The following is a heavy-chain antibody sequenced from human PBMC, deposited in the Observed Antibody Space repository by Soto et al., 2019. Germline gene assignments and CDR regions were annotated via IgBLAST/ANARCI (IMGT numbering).Heavy chain of an antibody. CDR2: ISAHNGNT. CDR1: GYDFTTYG. J-gene: IGHJ4*02. Sequence: QVHLVQSGAEVKKPGASVKVSCKGSGYDFTTYGITWVRQAPGQGLEWMAWISAHNGNTDYAQKLRGRVGVAGETSRSIAYMELRGLRSDDLAVDYGARGRFGDYWGQGALVTVFS. CDR3: ARGRFGDY. D-gene: IGHD3-10*01. V-gene: IGHV1-18*03.